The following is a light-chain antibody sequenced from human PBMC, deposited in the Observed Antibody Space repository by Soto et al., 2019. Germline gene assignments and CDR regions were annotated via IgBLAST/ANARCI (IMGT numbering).Light chain of an antibody. CDR2: GAS. V-gene: IGKV3-20*01. Sequence: EILLTQSPGTLSLSPGERATLSCRASQSVSSSYLAWYQQKPGQAPRLLIYGASSRATGIPDRFSGSGSGTDFTLTISRLEPEDFAVYYCQQYGISPPITFGQGTRLEIK. J-gene: IGKJ5*01. CDR1: QSVSSSY. CDR3: QQYGISPPIT.